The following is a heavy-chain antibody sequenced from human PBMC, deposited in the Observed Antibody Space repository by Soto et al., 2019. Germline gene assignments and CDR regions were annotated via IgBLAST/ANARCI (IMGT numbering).Heavy chain of an antibody. CDR3: ARDVIAVAGNAFDI. J-gene: IGHJ3*02. D-gene: IGHD6-19*01. CDR1: GFTFSSYS. Sequence: SLRLSCAASGFTFSSYSMNWVRQAPGKGLEWVSSISSSSSYIYYADSVKGRFTISRDNAKNSLYLQMNSLRAEDTAVYYCARDVIAVAGNAFDIWGQGTMVTVSS. V-gene: IGHV3-21*01. CDR2: ISSSSSYI.